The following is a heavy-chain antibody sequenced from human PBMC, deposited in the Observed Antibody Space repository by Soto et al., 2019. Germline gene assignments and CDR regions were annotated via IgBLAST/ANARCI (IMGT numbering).Heavy chain of an antibody. CDR2: IYYSGST. D-gene: IGHD3-9*01. J-gene: IGHJ5*02. CDR3: ARGSPVLRYFDWLPIDP. V-gene: IGHV4-31*03. Sequence: QVQLQESGPGLVKPSQTLSLTCTVSGGSISSGGYYWSWMRQHPGKGLEWIGYIYYSGSTYYNPSLKSRVTISVDTSKNQFSLKLSSVTAADTAVYYCARGSPVLRYFDWLPIDPWGQGTLVTVSS. CDR1: GGSISSGGYY.